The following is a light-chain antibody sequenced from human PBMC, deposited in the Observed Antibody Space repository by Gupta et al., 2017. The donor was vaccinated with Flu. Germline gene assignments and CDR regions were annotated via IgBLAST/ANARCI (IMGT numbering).Light chain of an antibody. CDR3: GSYGDVGV. V-gene: IGLV2-14*01. CDR1: SSDIGGYNY. J-gene: IGLJ2*01. CDR2: EGR. Sequence: GQSIASAGTGTSSDIGGYNYVAWYHKPPAKDPKLMIYEGRTRPSGGSTGFSGSKSGNTASLTIAGRQAEDEDDYYCGSYGDVGVFGGGSKVTVL.